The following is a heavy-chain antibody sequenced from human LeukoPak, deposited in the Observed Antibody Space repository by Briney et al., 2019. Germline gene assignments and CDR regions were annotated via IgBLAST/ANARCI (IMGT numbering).Heavy chain of an antibody. D-gene: IGHD5-12*01. CDR1: GFTFSNAW. Sequence: PGGSLRLSCAASGFTFSNAWMSWVRQAPGKGLEWVGRIKSKTDGGTTDYAAPVKGRFTISRDDSKDTLYLQMNSLRAEDTAVYYCAEARGYEQYYFDFWGQATLVTVSS. V-gene: IGHV3-15*01. J-gene: IGHJ4*02. CDR2: IKSKTDGGTT. CDR3: AEARGYEQYYFDF.